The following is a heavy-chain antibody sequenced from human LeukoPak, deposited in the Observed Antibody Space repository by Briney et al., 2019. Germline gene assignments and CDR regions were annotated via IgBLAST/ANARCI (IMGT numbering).Heavy chain of an antibody. V-gene: IGHV3-23*01. CDR2: ISGSGGST. CDR3: AKGDSSGWYESDFDY. Sequence: GGSLRLSCAASGLAFSSYAMSWVRQAPGKGLEWVSAISGSGGSTYYADSVKGRFTISRDNSKNTLYLQMNSLRAEDTAVYYCAKGDSSGWYESDFDYWGQGTLVTVSS. J-gene: IGHJ4*02. CDR1: GLAFSSYA. D-gene: IGHD6-19*01.